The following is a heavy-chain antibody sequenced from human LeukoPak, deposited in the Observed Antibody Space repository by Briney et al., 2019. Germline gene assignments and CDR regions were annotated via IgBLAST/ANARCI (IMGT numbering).Heavy chain of an antibody. D-gene: IGHD3-22*01. CDR2: IRNKANSYTT. CDR3: VRDLNRSGDV. CDR1: GFTFNNYA. V-gene: IGHV3-72*01. J-gene: IGHJ6*02. Sequence: SGGSLRLSCAASGFTFNNYAMNWVRQAPGKGLEWVGRIRNKANSYTTEYAASVKGRFTISRDDSKKSLYLQMNSLKTEDTAVYYRVRDLNRSGDVWGQGTTVTVSS.